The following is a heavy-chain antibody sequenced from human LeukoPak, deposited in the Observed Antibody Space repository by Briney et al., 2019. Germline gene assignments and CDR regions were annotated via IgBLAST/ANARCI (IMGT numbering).Heavy chain of an antibody. CDR3: ARGYCSSTSCYGGSYYYYMDV. J-gene: IGHJ6*03. CDR1: GGTFSSYA. D-gene: IGHD2-2*01. Sequence: GASVKVSCKASGGTFSSYAISWVRQAPGQGLEWMGGIIPIFGTANYAQKFQGRVTITADESTSTAYMELSSLRSEDTAVYYCARGYCSSTSCYGGSYYYYMDVWGKGTTVTVSS. CDR2: IIPIFGTA. V-gene: IGHV1-69*01.